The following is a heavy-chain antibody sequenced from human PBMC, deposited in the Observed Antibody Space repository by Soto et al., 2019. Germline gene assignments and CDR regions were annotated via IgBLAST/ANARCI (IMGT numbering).Heavy chain of an antibody. D-gene: IGHD2-2*01. CDR2: ISWDGGNT. Sequence: EVQLVESGGVVVQPGGSLRLSCAVSGFTFEDYAMHWVRQAPGRGLEWVSVISWDGGNTNYVDSLKGRFTISRDNSQNSLYVQVNRLRPEDTALYYCAKDMSCSSIRGYEVYYFYGLDVWGQGTKVTVSS. V-gene: IGHV3-43D*04. CDR1: GFTFEDYA. J-gene: IGHJ6*02. CDR3: AKDMSCSSIRGYEVYYFYGLDV.